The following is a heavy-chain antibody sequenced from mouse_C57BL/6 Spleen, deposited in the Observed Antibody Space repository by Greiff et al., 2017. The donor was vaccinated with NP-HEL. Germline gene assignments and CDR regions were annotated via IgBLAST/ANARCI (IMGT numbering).Heavy chain of an antibody. CDR3: ARENYDYDVGY. CDR2: ISYDGSN. Sequence: EVQLQESGPGLVKPSQSLSLTCSVTGYSITSGYYWNWIRQFPGNKLEWMGYISYDGSNNYNPSLKNRISITRDTSKNQFFLKLNSVTTEDTATYYCARENYDYDVGYWGQGTLVTVSA. J-gene: IGHJ3*01. D-gene: IGHD2-4*01. V-gene: IGHV3-6*01. CDR1: GYSITSGYY.